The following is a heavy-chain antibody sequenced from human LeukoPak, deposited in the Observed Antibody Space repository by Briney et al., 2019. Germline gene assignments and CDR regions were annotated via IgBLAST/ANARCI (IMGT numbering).Heavy chain of an antibody. CDR3: ARDQYYSDSSAYLFDY. D-gene: IGHD3-22*01. J-gene: IGHJ4*02. Sequence: SETLSLTCTVSGGSISSYYWSWIRQPAGKGLEWIGRIYTSGNSNYNPSLKSRVTMSVDTSKNQFSLKLSSVTAADTAVYYCARDQYYSDSSAYLFDYWGQGTLVTVSS. CDR1: GGSISSYY. V-gene: IGHV4-4*07. CDR2: IYTSGNS.